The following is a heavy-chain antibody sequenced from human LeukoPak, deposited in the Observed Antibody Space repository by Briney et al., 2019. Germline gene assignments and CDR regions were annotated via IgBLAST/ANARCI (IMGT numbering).Heavy chain of an antibody. J-gene: IGHJ3*02. CDR1: GFIFSSYS. CDR3: ARFPMGDSFDI. V-gene: IGHV3-48*01. Sequence: RAGGSLRLSCAASGFIFSSYSMNWVRQGPGKWLEWISYISSSSTIYYADSVKGRFTISRDNAKNSLYLQMNSLRADDTAVYYCARFPMGDSFDIWGQGTMVTVSS. D-gene: IGHD5-24*01. CDR2: ISSSSTI.